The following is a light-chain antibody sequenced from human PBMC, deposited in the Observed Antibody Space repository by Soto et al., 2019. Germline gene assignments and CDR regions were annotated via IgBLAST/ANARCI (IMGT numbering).Light chain of an antibody. Sequence: EIVLTQSPGTLSLSPGERATLSCRASQSVSSRYLAWYQQQPGQAPMLLIYDASSRATGIPDRFSGSGSGTDFTLTISRLEPEDFAVYYCQQYSSSPMYTFGQGTKLEIK. J-gene: IGKJ2*01. CDR2: DAS. V-gene: IGKV3-20*01. CDR3: QQYSSSPMYT. CDR1: QSVSSRY.